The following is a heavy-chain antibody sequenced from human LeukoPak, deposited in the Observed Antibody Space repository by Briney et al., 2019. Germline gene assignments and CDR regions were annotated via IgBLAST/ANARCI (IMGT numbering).Heavy chain of an antibody. V-gene: IGHV3-23*01. CDR2: INTNGLVT. Sequence: PGGSLRLSCAASGFTFSSYAMHWARQAPGKGLEWVSSINTNGLVTFYADSVKGRFTMSRDNSKNTLSLQMNSLRAEDTAVYFCAKCNPTCQRGSFDDWGQGTLVTVST. D-gene: IGHD2/OR15-2a*01. J-gene: IGHJ4*02. CDR1: GFTFSSYA. CDR3: AKCNPTCQRGSFDD.